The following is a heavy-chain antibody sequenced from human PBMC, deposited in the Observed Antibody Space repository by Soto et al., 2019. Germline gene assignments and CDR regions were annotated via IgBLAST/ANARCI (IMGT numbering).Heavy chain of an antibody. CDR1: GYTFTSYS. J-gene: IGHJ4*02. D-gene: IGHD1-26*01. CDR2: INAGNGNT. V-gene: IGHV1-3*01. Sequence: ASVKVSCKASGYTFTSYSMHWVRQAPGQRLEWMGWINAGNGNTKYSQKFQGRVTITRDTSASTAYMELSSLRAEDTAVYYCAKGAPWDLFEYWGQGTLVTVSS. CDR3: AKGAPWDLFEY.